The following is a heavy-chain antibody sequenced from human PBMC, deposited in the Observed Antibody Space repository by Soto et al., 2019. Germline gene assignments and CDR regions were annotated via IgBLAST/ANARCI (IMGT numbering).Heavy chain of an antibody. J-gene: IGHJ4*02. Sequence: GESLKISCAASGFTFSSYAMSWVRQAPGKGPEWVSSISSSSYIYYADSVKGRLIISRDNSKNTLYLQWNSLRGEDTAVYYCAGGWNYFDYWGQGTLVTVSS. CDR3: AGGWNYFDY. CDR2: ISSSSYI. D-gene: IGHD1-1*01. CDR1: GFTFSSYA. V-gene: IGHV3-23*05.